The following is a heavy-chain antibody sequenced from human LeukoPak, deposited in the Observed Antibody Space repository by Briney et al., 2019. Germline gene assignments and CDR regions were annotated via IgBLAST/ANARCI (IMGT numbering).Heavy chain of an antibody. Sequence: SETLSLTCTVSGGSISSYYWSWIRQPPGKGLEWIGYIYYSGSTNYNPSLKSRVTISVDTSKNQFSLKLSSVTAADTAVYYCARGQWLKSVYFDYWGQGTLVTASS. D-gene: IGHD6-19*01. V-gene: IGHV4-59*01. CDR3: ARGQWLKSVYFDY. J-gene: IGHJ4*02. CDR2: IYYSGST. CDR1: GGSISSYY.